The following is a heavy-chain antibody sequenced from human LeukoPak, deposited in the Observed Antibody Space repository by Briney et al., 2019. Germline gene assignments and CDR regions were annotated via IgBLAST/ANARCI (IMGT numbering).Heavy chain of an antibody. CDR2: IYYSGST. CDR3: ARGKKTVNLDY. D-gene: IGHD4-11*01. J-gene: IGHJ4*02. V-gene: IGHV4-59*08. CDR1: GGSISSYY. Sequence: SETLSLTCTVSGGSISSYYWSWIRQPPRKGLEWIGYIYYSGSTNYNPSLKSRVTISVDTSKNQFSLKLSSVTAADTAVYYCARGKKTVNLDYWGQGTPVTVSS.